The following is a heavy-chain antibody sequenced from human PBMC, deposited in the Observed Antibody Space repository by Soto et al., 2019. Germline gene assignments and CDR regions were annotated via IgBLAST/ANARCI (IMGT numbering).Heavy chain of an antibody. CDR1: GGSISSYY. V-gene: IGHV4-59*01. CDR3: ARESNWTSSVFRWFDP. D-gene: IGHD6-6*01. J-gene: IGHJ5*02. CDR2: IYYSGST. Sequence: SETLSLTCTVSGGSISSYYWSWIRQPPGKGLEWIGYIYYSGSTNYNPSLKSRVTISVDTSKNQFSLKLSSVTAADTAVYYCARESNWTSSVFRWFDPWGQGTLVTVSS.